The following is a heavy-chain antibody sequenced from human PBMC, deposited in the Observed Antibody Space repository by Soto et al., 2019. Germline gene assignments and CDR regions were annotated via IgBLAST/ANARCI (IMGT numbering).Heavy chain of an antibody. V-gene: IGHV1-3*01. D-gene: IGHD3-22*01. CDR3: ANDSLTIPNAKGFDF. J-gene: IGHJ4*02. CDR2: INAGNGIT. Sequence: QVQFAQSGTEVKTPGASVKISCRASGYTFTNYASHWVRQAPGQGLEWMGWINAGNGITKYSQKFQGRVTITSDTSASTAYMEVHSLRSEDTAVYFCANDSLTIPNAKGFDFWGQGTLVTVSS. CDR1: GYTFTNYA.